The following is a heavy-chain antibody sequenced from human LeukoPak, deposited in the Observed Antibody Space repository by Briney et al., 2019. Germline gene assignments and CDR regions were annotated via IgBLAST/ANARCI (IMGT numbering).Heavy chain of an antibody. CDR1: GGSFSNYY. D-gene: IGHD3-16*01. V-gene: IGHV4-59*01. Sequence: PSETLSLTCTVSGGSFSNYYWTWIRQSPARGLEWIGYIFYSGDTNYNPSLKSRVIMSLDTSKNQFSLSLNSVTAADTAVYYCARDQLGDAVDIWGQGTMVTVSS. J-gene: IGHJ3*02. CDR3: ARDQLGDAVDI. CDR2: IFYSGDT.